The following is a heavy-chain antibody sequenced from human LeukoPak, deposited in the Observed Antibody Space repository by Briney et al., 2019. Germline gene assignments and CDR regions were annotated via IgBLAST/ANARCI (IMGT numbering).Heavy chain of an antibody. CDR2: ISYDGSNK. CDR1: GFTFSSYG. V-gene: IGHV3-30*18. CDR3: AQGAGYCSGGSCYSIDY. D-gene: IGHD2-15*01. Sequence: GRFLRLSCAASGFTFSSYGMHWVRQAPGKGLEWVAVISYDGSNKYYADSVKGRFTISRDNSKNTLHLQMNSLRAEDTAVYYCAQGAGYCSGGSCYSIDYWGQGTLVTVSS. J-gene: IGHJ4*02.